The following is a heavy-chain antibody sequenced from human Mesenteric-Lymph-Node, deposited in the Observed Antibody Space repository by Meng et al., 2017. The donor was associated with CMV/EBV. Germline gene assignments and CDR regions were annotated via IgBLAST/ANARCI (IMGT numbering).Heavy chain of an antibody. Sequence: GFTFSGYTMHWVRQTPGKGLHWVAFISKDGTNKLYADSVKGRFTVSRDNSKNTVYLQLYSLRPEDTAVYYCAREKGYSGAEVRYFDLWGRGTLVTVSS. V-gene: IGHV3-30*04. CDR3: AREKGYSGAEVRYFDL. CDR2: ISKDGTNK. D-gene: IGHD1-26*01. J-gene: IGHJ2*01. CDR1: GFTFSGYT.